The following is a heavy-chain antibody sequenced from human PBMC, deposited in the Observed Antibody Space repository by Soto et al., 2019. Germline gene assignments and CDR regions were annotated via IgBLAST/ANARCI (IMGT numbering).Heavy chain of an antibody. CDR2: IYYSGST. Sequence: PSETLSLTCRVSGVSLTSHYWTWIRQPPGKGLEWIGYIYYSGSTNYSPSLKSRLTMSIDTPSNQFSLNLSSVTAADTAIYYCARLRDRSGTASIYNGMDVWGPGTMVTVSS. CDR1: GVSLTSHY. D-gene: IGHD3-22*01. CDR3: ARLRDRSGTASIYNGMDV. J-gene: IGHJ6*02. V-gene: IGHV4-59*11.